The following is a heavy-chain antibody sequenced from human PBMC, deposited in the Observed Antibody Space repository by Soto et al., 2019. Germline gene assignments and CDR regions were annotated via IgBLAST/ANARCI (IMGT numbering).Heavy chain of an antibody. CDR2: IIPILGIA. CDR1: GGTFSSYT. Sequence: GASVKVSCKASGGTFSSYTISWVRQAPGQGLEWMGRIIPILGIANYAQKFQGRVTITADKSTSTAYMELSSLRSEDTAVYYCARATHFDWSYFDYWGQGTLVTVSS. D-gene: IGHD3-9*01. CDR3: ARATHFDWSYFDY. V-gene: IGHV1-69*02. J-gene: IGHJ4*02.